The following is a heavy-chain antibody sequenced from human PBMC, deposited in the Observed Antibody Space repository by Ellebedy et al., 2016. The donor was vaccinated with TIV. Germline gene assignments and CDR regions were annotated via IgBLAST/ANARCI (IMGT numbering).Heavy chain of an antibody. J-gene: IGHJ6*02. CDR2: IYYSGST. D-gene: IGHD2/OR15-2a*01. CDR3: ARVSMMILLGGMDV. Sequence: SETLSLTXTVSGGSVSSGSYYWSWIRQPPGKGLEWIGYIYYSGSTNYNPSLKSRVTISVDTSKNQFSLKLSSVTAADTAVYYCARVSMMILLGGMDVWGQGTTVTVSS. V-gene: IGHV4-61*01. CDR1: GGSVSSGSYY.